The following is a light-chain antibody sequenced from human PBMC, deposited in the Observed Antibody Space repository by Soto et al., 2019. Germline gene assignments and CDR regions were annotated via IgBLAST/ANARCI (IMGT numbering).Light chain of an antibody. V-gene: IGLV2-14*01. J-gene: IGLJ3*02. CDR1: SSDVGGYNY. CDR3: SSYTSSSTPWV. CDR2: EVS. Sequence: QLVLTQPASVSGSPGQSINISCTGTSSDVGGYNYVSWYQQHPGKAPKFMIYEVSNRPSGVSNRFSGSKSGNTASLTISGLQAEDEAAYYCSSYTSSSTPWVFGGGTKVTVL.